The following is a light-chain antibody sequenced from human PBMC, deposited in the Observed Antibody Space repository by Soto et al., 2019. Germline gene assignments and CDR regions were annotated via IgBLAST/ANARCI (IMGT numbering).Light chain of an antibody. J-gene: IGKJ2*01. Sequence: DIVMTQSPESLAVSLGERATINCKSSQSVLSSSIAWYQQKPGQPPKLLIYWASTRESGVPDRFSGRGSWTDFTLTISSLQAEDVAVYYCQQYFNTPQTFGQGTKLEIK. CDR2: WAS. V-gene: IGKV4-1*01. CDR1: QSVLSSS. CDR3: QQYFNTPQT.